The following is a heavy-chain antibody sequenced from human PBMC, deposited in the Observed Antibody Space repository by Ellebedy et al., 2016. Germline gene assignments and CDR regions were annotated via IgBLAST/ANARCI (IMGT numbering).Heavy chain of an antibody. CDR3: ATLAPPADI. CDR1: GFTFDDHS. Sequence: GESLKISXEASGFTFDDHSMHWLRQAPGKGLEWVSVISWDGGDTNYVDSVKGRFTMSRDNSKNSLFLQMDSLRPEDSALYYCATLAPPADIWGQGTRVTVSS. V-gene: IGHV3-43*01. D-gene: IGHD6-6*01. J-gene: IGHJ3*02. CDR2: ISWDGGDT.